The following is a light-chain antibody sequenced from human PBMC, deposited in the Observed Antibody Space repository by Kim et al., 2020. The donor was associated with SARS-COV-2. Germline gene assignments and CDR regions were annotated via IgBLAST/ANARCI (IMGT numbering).Light chain of an antibody. CDR2: GAS. V-gene: IGKV1-39*01. J-gene: IGKJ1*01. Sequence: DIQMTQSPSPLSASVGDRATITCRARQSIDNYLNWYQQRPGEAPKLLIYGASKLQSGVPSRFTGSGSGTDFTLTIDSLQPEDFATYYCQQNYTTPRTFGQGTKVDIK. CDR1: QSIDNY. CDR3: QQNYTTPRT.